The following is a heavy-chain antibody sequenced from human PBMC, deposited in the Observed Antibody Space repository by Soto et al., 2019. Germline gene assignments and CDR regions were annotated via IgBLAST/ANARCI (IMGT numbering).Heavy chain of an antibody. D-gene: IGHD1-26*01. CDR2: TYYRSKWYN. Sequence: SQTLSLTCAISGDSISSNSAAWNWTRESPSRGLEWLGRTYYRSKWYNDYAVSVKSPITINPDTSKKKLSVPLNSVTTEDTAVYYCASDQCGSGSSDYWGQGTPVTVSS. CDR1: GDSISSNSAA. V-gene: IGHV6-1*01. CDR3: ASDQCGSGSSDY. J-gene: IGHJ4*02.